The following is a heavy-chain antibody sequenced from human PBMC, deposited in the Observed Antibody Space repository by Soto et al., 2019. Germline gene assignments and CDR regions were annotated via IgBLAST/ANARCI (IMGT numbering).Heavy chain of an antibody. CDR3: ARVQSYSASYRWFDH. D-gene: IGHD1-26*01. CDR1: GGSIRDYY. V-gene: IGHV4-4*07. Sequence: SETLSLTCTVFGGSIRDYYWSWIRQSAGKGLEWIGRIYDTGSANYNPSLKSRVTMTVDTSQNQFSLKLSPVTAADTAVYYCARVQSYSASYRWFDHWGQGTLVTVSS. CDR2: IYDTGSA. J-gene: IGHJ5*02.